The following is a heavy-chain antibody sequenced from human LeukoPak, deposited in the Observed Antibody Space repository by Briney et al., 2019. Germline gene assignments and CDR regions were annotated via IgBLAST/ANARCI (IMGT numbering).Heavy chain of an antibody. V-gene: IGHV4-31*03. CDR3: ARDSHDFWSGYLYFDY. CDR2: IYYSGST. Sequence: PSETLSLTCTVSGGSISSGGYYWSWIRQHPGKGLEWIGYIYYSGSTYYNPSLKCRVTISVDTSKNQFSLKLSSVTAADTAVYYCARDSHDFWSGYLYFDYWGQGTLVTVSS. J-gene: IGHJ4*02. D-gene: IGHD3-3*01. CDR1: GGSISSGGYY.